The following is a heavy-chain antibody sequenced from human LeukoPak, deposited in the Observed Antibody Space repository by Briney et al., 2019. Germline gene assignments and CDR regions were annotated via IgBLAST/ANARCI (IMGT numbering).Heavy chain of an antibody. J-gene: IGHJ3*02. D-gene: IGHD5-12*01. CDR3: ARDLLSVDNYDALDI. CDR1: GATFGSHS. Sequence: ASVKVSCKASGATFGSHSINWVRQAPGQGLEWMGGIVPMFGTDVYAQRFQGRVTVTADESTTTAYMELISLTSEDTAMYYCARDLLSVDNYDALDIWGQGTMVTVSS. CDR2: IVPMFGTD. V-gene: IGHV1-69*13.